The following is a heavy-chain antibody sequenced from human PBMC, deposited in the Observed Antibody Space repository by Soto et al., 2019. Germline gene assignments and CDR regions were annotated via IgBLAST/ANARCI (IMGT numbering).Heavy chain of an antibody. J-gene: IGHJ3*02. Sequence: GGSLRLSCAASGFSSSNDWMHWVRQAPGKGLVWVSRINSDGSSTIYADSLKGRFTISRDNAKNTLYLQMNSLRAEDTAVYYCTRGGIGTSDIWGQGTMVTVSS. CDR1: GFSSSNDW. CDR2: INSDGSST. D-gene: IGHD3-16*01. V-gene: IGHV3-74*01. CDR3: TRGGIGTSDI.